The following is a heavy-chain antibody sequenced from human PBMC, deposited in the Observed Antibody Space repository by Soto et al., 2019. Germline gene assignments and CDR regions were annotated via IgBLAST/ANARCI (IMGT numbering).Heavy chain of an antibody. CDR3: EAANYDSSGFYGNY. CDR1: GFTFSDYG. J-gene: IGHJ4*02. Sequence: QVQLVESGGGVVQPGRSLRLSCVASGFTFSDYGMNWVRQVPGKGLEWVAVIWHDASKEYCADSVKGRFTISRDNSRKTLYLQMNNLRAEDTAVYYCEAANYDSSGFYGNYWGQGALVTVSS. CDR2: IWHDASKE. D-gene: IGHD3-22*01. V-gene: IGHV3-33*01.